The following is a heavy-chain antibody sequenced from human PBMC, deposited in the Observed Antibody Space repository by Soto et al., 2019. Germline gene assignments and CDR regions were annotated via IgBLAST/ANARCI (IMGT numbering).Heavy chain of an antibody. CDR2: LIPVFVTI. CDR3: AAKSGFPYYFDH. V-gene: IGHV1-69*01. Sequence: QVQLVQSGAEVKKPGSSVKVSCKTSGGTFSSYAINWVRQVPGQGLEWMGGLIPVFVTINYAKKFQDRVKITADESTSTVYMELNSLRSEDTAVYFCAAKSGFPYYFDHWGQGTPVTVSS. J-gene: IGHJ4*02. D-gene: IGHD3-3*01. CDR1: GGTFSSYA.